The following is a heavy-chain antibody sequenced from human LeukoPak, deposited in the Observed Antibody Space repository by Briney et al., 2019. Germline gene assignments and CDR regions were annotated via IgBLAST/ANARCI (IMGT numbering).Heavy chain of an antibody. V-gene: IGHV3-23*01. Sequence: GGSLRLSCAASGFTFSSYGMSWVRQAPGKGLEWVSAISGSGGSTYYADSVKGRFTISRDNSKNTLYLQMNSLRAEDTAVYYCAKDPKREKVTTIVVVVAASGYFDYWGQGTLVTVSS. CDR1: GFTFSSYG. J-gene: IGHJ4*02. CDR2: ISGSGGST. CDR3: AKDPKREKVTTIVVVVAASGYFDY. D-gene: IGHD2-15*01.